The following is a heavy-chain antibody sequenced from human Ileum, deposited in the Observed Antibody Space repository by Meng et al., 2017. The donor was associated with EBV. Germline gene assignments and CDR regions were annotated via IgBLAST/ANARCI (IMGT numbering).Heavy chain of an antibody. J-gene: IGHJ5*02. V-gene: IGHV3-74*01. D-gene: IGHD3-10*01. Sequence: EVQLVESGGGLVQPGGSLILSCAASGFTFTDYWMHWVRQAPGKGLVWVSRVDIDGTTSVYADSVRGRFTISRDNTKNMIYLQINSLRADDTAVYYCTRGASGKFDRWGQGTLVTVSS. CDR3: TRGASGKFDR. CDR1: GFTFTDYW. CDR2: VDIDGTTS.